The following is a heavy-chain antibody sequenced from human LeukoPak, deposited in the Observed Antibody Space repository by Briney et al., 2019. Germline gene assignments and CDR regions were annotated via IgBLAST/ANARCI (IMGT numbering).Heavy chain of an antibody. Sequence: PGGSLRLSCAASGFTYSHYGMHWVRQAPGKGLEWVAVIWSDGTEKYYGDAVKGRFTISRDNSRDTLYLQMDSLRGEDTAVYYFGKSAQRGFDYSNSLEYWGQGTLVTVSS. CDR3: GKSAQRGFDYSNSLEY. CDR1: GFTYSHYG. V-gene: IGHV3-33*06. D-gene: IGHD4-11*01. J-gene: IGHJ4*02. CDR2: IWSDGTEK.